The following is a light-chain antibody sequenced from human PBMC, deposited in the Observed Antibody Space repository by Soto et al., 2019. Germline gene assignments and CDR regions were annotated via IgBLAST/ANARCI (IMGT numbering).Light chain of an antibody. CDR2: EVT. CDR1: SSDVGSFNF. CDR3: CSYSTGSTRGV. V-gene: IGLV2-14*01. Sequence: QSVLTQPASVSGSPGQSITISCTGTSSDVGSFNFVSWYQQHPGKAPKLIIFEVTSRPSGVSSRFSGSKSGKTASLTISGRQADDEADYYCCSYSTGSTRGVFGGGTKLAVL. J-gene: IGLJ3*02.